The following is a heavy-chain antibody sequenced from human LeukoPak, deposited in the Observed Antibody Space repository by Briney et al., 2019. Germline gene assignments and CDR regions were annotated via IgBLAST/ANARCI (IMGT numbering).Heavy chain of an antibody. J-gene: IGHJ4*02. CDR1: GGSISSYY. V-gene: IGHV4-59*01. CDR2: IYYSGST. CDR3: ARASYDILTGYINFDY. D-gene: IGHD3-9*01. Sequence: PSETLSLSCTVSGGSISSYYWSWIRQPPGKGLEWIGYIYYSGSTNYNPSLKSRVTISVDTSKNQFSLKLSSVTAADTAVYYCARASYDILTGYINFDYWGQGTLVTVSS.